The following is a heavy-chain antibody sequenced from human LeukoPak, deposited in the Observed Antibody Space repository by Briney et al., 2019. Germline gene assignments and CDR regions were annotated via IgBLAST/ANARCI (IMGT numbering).Heavy chain of an antibody. Sequence: GGSLRLSCETSGFTFSSYWMTWVRQAPGKGLEWVANIKEDGGEANYVGSVKGRFTVSRDNAKQSLYLQMNSLRAEDTAVYYCARVRSSGWYDYYFDYWGQGTLVTVSS. CDR1: GFTFSSYW. V-gene: IGHV3-7*01. CDR3: ARVRSSGWYDYYFDY. CDR2: IKEDGGEA. J-gene: IGHJ4*02. D-gene: IGHD6-19*01.